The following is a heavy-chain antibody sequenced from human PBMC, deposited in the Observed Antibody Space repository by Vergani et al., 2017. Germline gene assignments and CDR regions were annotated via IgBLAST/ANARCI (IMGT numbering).Heavy chain of an antibody. D-gene: IGHD6-6*01. V-gene: IGHV4-39*01. J-gene: IGHJ6*02. CDR1: GGSISSSSYY. Sequence: QLQLQESGPGLVKPSETLSLTCTVSGGSISSSSYYWGWIRQPPGKGLEWIGSIYSSGSTYYNPSLKSRVTISVDTSKNQFSLKLSSVTAADTAVYYCARHLRSSSSAGMYVWGQGTTVTVSS. CDR3: ARHLRSSSSAGMYV. CDR2: IYSSGST.